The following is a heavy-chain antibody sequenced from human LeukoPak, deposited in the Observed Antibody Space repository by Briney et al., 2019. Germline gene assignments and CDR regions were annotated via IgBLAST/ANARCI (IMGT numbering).Heavy chain of an antibody. CDR2: IYPGDSDT. V-gene: IGHV5-51*01. D-gene: IGHD2-15*01. CDR1: GYSFTTYW. CDR3: TRARYCSGGSCFAEY. Sequence: GESLKISRKGSGYSFTTYWIGWVRQMPGKGLEWMGIIYPGDSDTRYSPSFQGQVTISADKSSTTAYLQWSSLKASDTAMYYCTRARYCSGGSCFAEYWGQGSLVTVSS. J-gene: IGHJ4*02.